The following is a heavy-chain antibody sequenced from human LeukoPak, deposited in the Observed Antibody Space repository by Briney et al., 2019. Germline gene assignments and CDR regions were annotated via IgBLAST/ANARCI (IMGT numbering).Heavy chain of an antibody. V-gene: IGHV4-59*12. D-gene: IGHD3-10*01. CDR2: IYYSGNT. CDR1: GGSISGYY. CDR3: ARSRSSPYYYGSGRTDAFDI. J-gene: IGHJ3*02. Sequence: SETLSLTCTVSGGSISGYYWSWIRQPPGKGLEWIGYIYYSGNTNYNPSLKSRVTISVDTSKNQFSLKLSPVTAADTAVYYCARSRSSPYYYGSGRTDAFDIWGQGTMVTVSS.